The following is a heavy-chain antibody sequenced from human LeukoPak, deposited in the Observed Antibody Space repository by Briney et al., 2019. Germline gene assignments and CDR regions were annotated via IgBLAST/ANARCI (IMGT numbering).Heavy chain of an antibody. D-gene: IGHD3-10*01. CDR3: SGHYGPGPV. V-gene: IGHV1-2*02. CDR2: ILPNGRDT. Sequence: ASVKVCCKASGYSFTDHHILWVRQAPGQGLEWMGWILPNGRDTKYAQKFQGRMTMTTDTSITTAYMELNRVTSDDTAIYYCSGHYGPGPVWGQGTLVTASS. J-gene: IGHJ4*02. CDR1: GYSFTDHH.